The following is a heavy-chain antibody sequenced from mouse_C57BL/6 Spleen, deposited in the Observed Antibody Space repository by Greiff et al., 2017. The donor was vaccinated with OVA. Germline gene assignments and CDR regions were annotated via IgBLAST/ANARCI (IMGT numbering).Heavy chain of an antibody. CDR1: GYTFTSYW. J-gene: IGHJ4*01. Sequence: QVQLQQPGAELVMPGASVKLSCKASGYTFTSYWMHWVKQRPGQGLEWIGEIDPSDSYTNYNQKFKGKSTLTVDKSSSTAYMQLSSLTSEDSAVYYCARKEDAMDYWGQGTSVTVPS. CDR2: IDPSDSYT. CDR3: ARKEDAMDY. V-gene: IGHV1-69*01.